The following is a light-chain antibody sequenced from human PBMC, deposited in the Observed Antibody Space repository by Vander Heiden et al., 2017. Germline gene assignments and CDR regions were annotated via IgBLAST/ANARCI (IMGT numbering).Light chain of an antibody. Sequence: EIVLTQSPGTLSLSPGERATLSCRASQSVISSYLAWYQQKPGQAPRLLIYGASSSATGVPDRFSGTGSGTDFTLTISILDPEDFAVYYCQQYGSSPKTFGQGTKVEIK. CDR3: QQYGSSPKT. V-gene: IGKV3-20*01. CDR2: GAS. J-gene: IGKJ1*01. CDR1: QSVISSY.